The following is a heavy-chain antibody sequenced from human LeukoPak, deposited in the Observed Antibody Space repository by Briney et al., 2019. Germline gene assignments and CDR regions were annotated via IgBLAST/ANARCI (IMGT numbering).Heavy chain of an antibody. CDR2: ISGDTTYI. CDR1: GFTFSSYT. J-gene: IGHJ4*02. Sequence: GGSLRLSCAASGFTFSSYTMHWVRQIPGERPEWVSSISGDTTYIYYADSLKGRFTISRDNTNTSLYLQMNSLRAEDTAVYYCARDSVHGYYDSSGYSALVDYWGQGTLVTVSS. D-gene: IGHD3-22*01. CDR3: ARDSVHGYYDSSGYSALVDY. V-gene: IGHV3-21*01.